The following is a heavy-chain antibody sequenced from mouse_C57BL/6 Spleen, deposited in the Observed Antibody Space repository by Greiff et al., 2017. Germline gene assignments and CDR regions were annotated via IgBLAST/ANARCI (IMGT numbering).Heavy chain of an antibody. Sequence: QVQLQQPGAELVKPGASVKMSCKASGYTFTSYWITWVKQRPGQGLEWIGAIYPGSGSTNYNEKFKSKATLTVDTSSSTASMQLSSLTSEDSSVYYCARGYYGSRYYFDYWGQGTTLTVSS. D-gene: IGHD1-1*01. CDR1: GYTFTSYW. J-gene: IGHJ2*01. CDR2: IYPGSGST. V-gene: IGHV1-55*01. CDR3: ARGYYGSRYYFDY.